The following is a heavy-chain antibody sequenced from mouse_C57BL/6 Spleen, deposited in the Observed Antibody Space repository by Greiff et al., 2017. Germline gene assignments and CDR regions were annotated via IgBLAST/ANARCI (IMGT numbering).Heavy chain of an antibody. CDR3: ARRPRNDERNYFDY. V-gene: IGHV1-69*01. D-gene: IGHD2-1*01. CDR2: IDPSDSYT. J-gene: IGHJ2*01. Sequence: QVQLQQPGAELVMPGASVKLSCKASGYTFTSYWMHWVKQRPGQGLEWIGEIDPSDSYTNYNQKFKGKSTLTVDKSSTTAYMQLSSLTSEDSAVYYCARRPRNDERNYFDYWGQGTTLTVSS. CDR1: GYTFTSYW.